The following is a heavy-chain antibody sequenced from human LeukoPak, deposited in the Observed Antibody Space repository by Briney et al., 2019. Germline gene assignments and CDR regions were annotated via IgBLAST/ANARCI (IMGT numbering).Heavy chain of an antibody. V-gene: IGHV1-69*02. CDR3: ARHSSRGHYYDFDS. D-gene: IGHD3-22*01. Sequence: ASVKVSCKASGVTLITHIISWVRQAPGQGLEWMGRIIPMLSITNYAQKFQGRVTITADKSTNTAYMELTSLTSEDTAVYFCARHSSRGHYYDFDSWGQGTLVTVSP. CDR2: IIPMLSIT. J-gene: IGHJ4*02. CDR1: GVTLITHI.